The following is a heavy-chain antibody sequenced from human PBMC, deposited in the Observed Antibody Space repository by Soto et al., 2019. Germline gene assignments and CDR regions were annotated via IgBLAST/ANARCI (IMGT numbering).Heavy chain of an antibody. CDR1: GVTFGSYW. CDR2: IKQDGSQK. V-gene: IGHV3-7*01. D-gene: IGHD2-15*01. CDR3: SRDAIVVVVAASVPNWFDP. J-gene: IGHJ5*02. Sequence: HPGGSLRLSCAASGVTFGSYWMSWVGQAPGKGLEWVANIKQDGSQKWYGDSVKGRFTISRDNTKNSLYLQMNSLRAEDTAVYYWSRDAIVVVVAASVPNWFDPWGHGT.